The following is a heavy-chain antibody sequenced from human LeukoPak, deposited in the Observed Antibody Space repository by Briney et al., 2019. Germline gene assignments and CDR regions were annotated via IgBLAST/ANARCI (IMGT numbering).Heavy chain of an antibody. CDR1: GFTFSSYA. CDR2: IYYSGST. V-gene: IGHV4-39*01. Sequence: GSLRLSCAASGFTFSSYAMSWIRQPPGKGLEWIGSIYYSGSTYYNPSLKSRVTISVDTSKNQFSLKLSSVTAADTAVYYCARRGFDDFWSGYYGNWFDPWGQGTLVTVSS. D-gene: IGHD3-3*01. CDR3: ARRGFDDFWSGYYGNWFDP. J-gene: IGHJ5*02.